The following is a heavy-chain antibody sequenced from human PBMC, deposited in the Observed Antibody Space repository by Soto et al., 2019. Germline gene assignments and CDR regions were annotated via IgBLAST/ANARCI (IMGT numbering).Heavy chain of an antibody. V-gene: IGHV1-69*12. CDR2: IMPVFPTP. CDR1: GGTFRTSA. CDR3: ARDKDRQQLGGNYYYIMDV. J-gene: IGHJ6*01. D-gene: IGHD3-3*02. Sequence: QVQLVQSGAEVKKPGSSVKVSCKTSGGTFRTSAISWVRQAPGQGLEWMGGIMPVFPTPDYAQKFQGRVTITADESTGSAYMELSSLRSEDTAVYSWARDKDRQQLGGNYYYIMDVWGQGTTVTVSS.